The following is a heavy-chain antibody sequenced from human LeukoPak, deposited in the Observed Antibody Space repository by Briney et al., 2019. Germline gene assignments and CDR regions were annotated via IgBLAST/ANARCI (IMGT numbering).Heavy chain of an antibody. D-gene: IGHD7-27*01. CDR1: GFTFSSYT. CDR2: ITTSAGNT. Sequence: GGSLRLSCAASGFTFSSYTMSWVRQAPGKGLEWVSTITTSAGNTYYADSVKGRFTVSRDNSKNTLFLQMNSLRAEDTAVYYCAKDGGLWVSAHWGDSWGRGTLVTVSS. CDR3: AKDGGLWVSAHWGDS. V-gene: IGHV3-23*01. J-gene: IGHJ4*02.